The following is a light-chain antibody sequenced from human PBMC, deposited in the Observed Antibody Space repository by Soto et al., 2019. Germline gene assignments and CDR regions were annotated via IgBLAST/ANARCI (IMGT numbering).Light chain of an antibody. CDR1: QDSSNY. CDR3: QQYDNLPYT. V-gene: IGKV1-33*01. J-gene: IGKJ2*01. CDR2: DAS. Sequence: DIQMTQSPSSLSASVGDRVTITCQASQDSSNYLNWYQQKPGKAPKLLIYDASNLETRVPSRFSGSGSGTDFTFTISSLQPEDIATYYCQQYDNLPYTVGQGTKLEIK.